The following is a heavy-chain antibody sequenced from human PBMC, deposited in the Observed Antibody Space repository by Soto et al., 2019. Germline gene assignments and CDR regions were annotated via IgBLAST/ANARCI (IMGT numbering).Heavy chain of an antibody. CDR1: GGSFSGYY. J-gene: IGHJ5*02. Sequence: SETLSLTCAVYGGSFSGYYWSWIRQPPGKGLEWIGEINHSGSTNYNPSLKSRVTISVDTSKNQFSLKLSSVTAADTAVYYCARVYPRGYSYGRQERAYWFDPWGQGTLVTVSS. CDR3: ARVYPRGYSYGRQERAYWFDP. D-gene: IGHD5-18*01. CDR2: INHSGST. V-gene: IGHV4-34*01.